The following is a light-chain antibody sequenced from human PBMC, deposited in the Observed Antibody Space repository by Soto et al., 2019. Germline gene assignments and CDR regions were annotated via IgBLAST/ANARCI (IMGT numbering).Light chain of an antibody. CDR3: SSYTSSSTKV. V-gene: IGLV2-14*01. CDR1: SSDVGGYNY. J-gene: IGLJ1*01. Sequence: QSALTQPASVSGSPGQSITISCTGTSSDVGGYNYVSWYQQHPGKAPKLMIYDVSNRPSGVSNRFSGSKSGNTASLTISGPQAEDVADYYCSSYTSSSTKVFGTGTKVTVL. CDR2: DVS.